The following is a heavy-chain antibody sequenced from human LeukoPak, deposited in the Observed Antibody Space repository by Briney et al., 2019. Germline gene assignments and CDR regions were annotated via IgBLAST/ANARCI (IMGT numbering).Heavy chain of an antibody. D-gene: IGHD3-3*01. Sequence: GGSLRLSCAASGFTFSRYAMSWVRQAPGNGLEWVSAISGSGGSTYYATSVKGRFTISRDNSKNTLYLQMNSLRVEDTAVYYCAKDRDYDFWSGYYYWGQRTLVTVSS. CDR2: ISGSGGST. CDR1: GFTFSRYA. J-gene: IGHJ4*02. V-gene: IGHV3-23*01. CDR3: AKDRDYDFWSGYYY.